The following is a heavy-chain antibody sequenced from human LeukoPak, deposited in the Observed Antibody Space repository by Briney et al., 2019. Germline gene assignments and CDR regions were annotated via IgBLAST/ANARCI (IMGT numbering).Heavy chain of an antibody. CDR2: LSGSGSTT. V-gene: IGHV3-23*01. J-gene: IGHJ4*02. D-gene: IGHD6-13*01. CDR1: GFTFSGYG. Sequence: PGGSLRLSCAASGFTFSGYGMSWVRQAPGKGLEWVSALSGSGSTTYYADSVKGGFTISRDNSKNTLFLQMNSLRVEDTAEYSCAKAGYSSSWPFDYWGQGTLVTVSS. CDR3: AKAGYSSSWPFDY.